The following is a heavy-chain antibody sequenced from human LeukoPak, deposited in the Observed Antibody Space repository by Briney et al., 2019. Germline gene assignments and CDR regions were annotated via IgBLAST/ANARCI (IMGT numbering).Heavy chain of an antibody. D-gene: IGHD1-26*01. CDR2: ISGSGGST. V-gene: IGHV3-23*01. J-gene: IGHJ4*02. CDR1: GFTLSSNA. Sequence: GGSLRLSCAASGFTLSSNAMSWVRQAPGKGLDWVAVISGSGGSTYYADSVKGRFTISRDNSKNTLYLQMNSLRGEDTAVYYCAKDGGSSGSYSDYWGQGTLVTVSS. CDR3: AKDGGSSGSYSDY.